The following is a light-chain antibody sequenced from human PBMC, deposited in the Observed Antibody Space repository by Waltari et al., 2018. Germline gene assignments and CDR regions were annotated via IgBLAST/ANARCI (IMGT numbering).Light chain of an antibody. Sequence: QAVLTQPSSLSASPGASASPTCTFPSGIHVGMYRNYWHQQKPGSPPQYLLRYKSDSDNQQGSGVPSRFSGSKDASANAGILLISGLQSEDEADYYCMIWHSSAWVFGGGTKLTVL. V-gene: IGLV5-45*02. J-gene: IGLJ3*02. CDR3: MIWHSSAWV. CDR1: SGIHVGMYR. CDR2: YKSDSDN.